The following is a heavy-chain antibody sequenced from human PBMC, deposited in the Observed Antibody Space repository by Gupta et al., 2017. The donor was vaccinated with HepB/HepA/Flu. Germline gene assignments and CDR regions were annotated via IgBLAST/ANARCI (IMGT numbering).Heavy chain of an antibody. CDR1: GGSISSSSYY. Sequence: QLQLQESGPGLVKPSETLSLTCTVSGGSISSSSYYWGWIRQPPGKGLEWIGSIYYSGSTYYNPSLKSRVTISVDTSKNQFSLKLSSVTAADTAVYYCARHKKLPYYFDYWGQGTLVTVSS. CDR3: ARHKKLPYYFDY. D-gene: IGHD1-1*01. V-gene: IGHV4-39*01. J-gene: IGHJ4*02. CDR2: IYYSGST.